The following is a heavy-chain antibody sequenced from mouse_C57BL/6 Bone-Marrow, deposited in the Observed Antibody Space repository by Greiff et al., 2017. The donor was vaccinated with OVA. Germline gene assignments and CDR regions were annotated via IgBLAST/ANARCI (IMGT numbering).Heavy chain of an antibody. Sequence: QVQLQQPGAELVKPGASVKMSCKASGYTFTSYWITWVKQGPGQGLEWIGDIYPGSGSTNYNEKFKSKATLTVDTSSSTAYMQLSSLTSEDTAVYYCARRGNDGYYEWYLDVWGTGTTVTVSS. D-gene: IGHD2-3*01. CDR2: IYPGSGST. V-gene: IGHV1-55*01. J-gene: IGHJ1*03. CDR3: ARRGNDGYYEWYLDV. CDR1: GYTFTSYW.